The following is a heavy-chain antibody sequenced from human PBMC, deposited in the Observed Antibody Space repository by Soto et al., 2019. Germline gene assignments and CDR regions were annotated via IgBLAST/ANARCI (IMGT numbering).Heavy chain of an antibody. CDR2: IRSSGSFM. Sequence: EVQLVESGGGLVKPGWSLRISCAASGFTFSSDSMGWVRQAPGKGLEWVAYIRSSGSFMNYEDSVKGRFTISRDNAKNSLYLQMRSLKDEDTAVYYCARDPPSGTTLDWFDSWGQGTLVTVSS. V-gene: IGHV3-21*01. CDR3: ARDPPSGTTLDWFDS. J-gene: IGHJ5*01. D-gene: IGHD1-7*01. CDR1: GFTFSSDS.